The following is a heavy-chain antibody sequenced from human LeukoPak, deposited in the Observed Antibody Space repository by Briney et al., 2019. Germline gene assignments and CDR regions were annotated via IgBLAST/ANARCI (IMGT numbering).Heavy chain of an antibody. CDR3: ARDRRSPYSSSSGIDY. CDR1: GYTFTSYA. CDR2: INTNTGNP. V-gene: IGHV7-4-1*02. Sequence: ASVKVSCKASGYTFTSYAMNWVRQAPGQGLEWMGWINTNTGNPTYAQGFTGRFVFSLDTSVSTAYLQISSLKAADTAVYYCARDRRSPYSSSSGIDYWGQGTLVTVSS. J-gene: IGHJ4*02. D-gene: IGHD6-6*01.